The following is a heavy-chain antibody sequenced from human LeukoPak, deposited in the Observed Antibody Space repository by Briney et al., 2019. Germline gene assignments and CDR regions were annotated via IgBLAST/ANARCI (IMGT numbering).Heavy chain of an antibody. CDR2: IYTSGST. D-gene: IGHD2-2*01. CDR3: ARDVGVVPAATENYFDY. V-gene: IGHV4-4*07. CDR1: GGSISSYY. J-gene: IGHJ4*02. Sequence: PSETLSLTCIVSGGSISSYYWSWIRQPAGKGLEWIGRIYTSGSTNYNPSLKSRVTISVDTSKNQFSLKLSSVTAADTAVYYCARDVGVVPAATENYFDYWGQGTLVTVSS.